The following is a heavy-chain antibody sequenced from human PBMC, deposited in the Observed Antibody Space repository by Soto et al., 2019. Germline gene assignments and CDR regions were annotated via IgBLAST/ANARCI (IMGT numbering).Heavy chain of an antibody. Sequence: ETLSLSCSVSGGYISSYGGSWIRQPAGKGLEWIGRIYTSGSTNYNPSLKSRVTMSVDTSKNQFSLKLSSVTAADTAVYYCARACSSNSCYDVFDYWGQGTPVTVSS. CDR1: GGYISSYG. CDR3: ARACSSNSCYDVFDY. CDR2: IYTSGST. V-gene: IGHV4-4*07. J-gene: IGHJ4*02. D-gene: IGHD2-2*01.